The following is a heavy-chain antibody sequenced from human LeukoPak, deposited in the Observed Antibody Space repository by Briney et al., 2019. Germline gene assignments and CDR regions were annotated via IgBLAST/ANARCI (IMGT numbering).Heavy chain of an antibody. CDR1: GFTFSSYA. CDR3: AKVDIVVVVAARGLYGMDV. CDR2: TSGSGGST. V-gene: IGHV3-23*01. D-gene: IGHD2-15*01. Sequence: PGGSLRLSCAASGFTFSSYAMSWVRQAPGKGLEWVSATSGSGGSTYYADSVKGRFTISRDNSKNTLYLQMNSLRAEDTAVYYCAKVDIVVVVAARGLYGMDVWGQGTTVTVSS. J-gene: IGHJ6*02.